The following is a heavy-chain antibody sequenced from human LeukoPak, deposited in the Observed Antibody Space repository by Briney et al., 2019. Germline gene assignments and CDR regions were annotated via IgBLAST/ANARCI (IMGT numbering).Heavy chain of an antibody. D-gene: IGHD3-9*01. CDR2: IEYDATYT. CDR1: APDFGSFA. J-gene: IGHJ3*02. V-gene: IGHV3-30*14. CDR3: ARDRVGLSGRHDAFDT. Sequence: GRSLRLSCAVSAPDFGSFAMHWVRQAPGTGLERVATIEYDATYTVHADSVKGRFTISRDNSNNTLYFQMNSLRVEDTAVYYCARDRVGLSGRHDAFDTWGQGTMVTVSS.